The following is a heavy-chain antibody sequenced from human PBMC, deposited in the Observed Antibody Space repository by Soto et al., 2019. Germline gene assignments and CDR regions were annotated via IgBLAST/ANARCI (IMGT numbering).Heavy chain of an antibody. CDR2: ISSTSNPI. CDR1: AFTFRSYS. Sequence: EVQLVESGGGLVKPGESLRLSCVDSAFTFRSYSMNWVRQAPGKGLEWGSSISSTSNPIFYADSLEGRFTISRDNTKNSLYLQMNSLRAEDTAVYYCVRGGRGYTRDDVFDIWGQGTMVTVSS. CDR3: VRGGRGYTRDDVFDI. D-gene: IGHD2-2*02. V-gene: IGHV3-21*06. J-gene: IGHJ3*02.